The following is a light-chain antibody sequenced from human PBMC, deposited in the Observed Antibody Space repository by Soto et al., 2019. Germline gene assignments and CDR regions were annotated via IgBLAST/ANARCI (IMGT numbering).Light chain of an antibody. CDR3: QQSYHTFRT. Sequence: DIQMTQSPSSLSASVGDRVTITCRASQSISMYLTWYQQKPGKAPKRLIYGAATLQRGVPSRFSGSGSGTDITLTINSLQPEDFATYYCQQSYHTFRTFGQGTKLEIK. V-gene: IGKV1-39*01. CDR1: QSISMY. CDR2: GAA. J-gene: IGKJ2*01.